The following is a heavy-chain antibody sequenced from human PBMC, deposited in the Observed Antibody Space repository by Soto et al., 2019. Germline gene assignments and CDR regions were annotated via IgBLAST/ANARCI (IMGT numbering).Heavy chain of an antibody. CDR3: AGDPDSHYNDSHASSHP. J-gene: IGHJ5*02. D-gene: IGHD4-4*01. V-gene: IGHV1-69*08. CDR1: GGTFSTYT. CDR2: IIPIIGII. Sequence: QVQLVQSGAEVKKPGSSVKVSCKASGGTFSTYTITWVRQAPGQGLEWMGRIIPIIGIINYAQKFQGRVTISADKFTGTACMELTGLRSDDTAVYYCAGDPDSHYNDSHASSHPWGQGTLVTVSS.